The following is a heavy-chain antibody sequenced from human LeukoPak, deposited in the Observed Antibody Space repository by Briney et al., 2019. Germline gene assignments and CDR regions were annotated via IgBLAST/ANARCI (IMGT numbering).Heavy chain of an antibody. CDR1: GFTFSSYG. CDR2: ISYEGGTK. J-gene: IGHJ6*02. Sequence: GGSLRLSCAASGFTFSSYGMHWVRQAPGKGLEWVAVISYEGGTKYYADSVTGRFTISRDNSKNTLYLQMNSLRAEDTAVYYCAKGNVYGGNGMDVWGQGTTVTVSS. CDR3: AKGNVYGGNGMDV. D-gene: IGHD4/OR15-4a*01. V-gene: IGHV3-30*18.